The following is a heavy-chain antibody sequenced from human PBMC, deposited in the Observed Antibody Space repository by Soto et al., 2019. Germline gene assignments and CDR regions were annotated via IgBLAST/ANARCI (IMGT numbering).Heavy chain of an antibody. CDR2: INAGNGNT. V-gene: IGHV1-3*01. J-gene: IGHJ5*02. CDR3: ARVRGIAAAGTNWFDP. CDR1: GYTFTSYA. D-gene: IGHD6-13*01. Sequence: ASVKVSCKASGYTFTSYAMHWVRQAPGQRLEWMGWINAGNGNTKYSQKFQGRVTITRDTSASTAYMELSSLRSEDTAVYYCARVRGIAAAGTNWFDPWGQGTLVTVS.